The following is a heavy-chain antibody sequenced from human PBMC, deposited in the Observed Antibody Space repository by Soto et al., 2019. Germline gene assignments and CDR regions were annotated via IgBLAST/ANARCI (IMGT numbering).Heavy chain of an antibody. CDR1: GFTFDDYA. J-gene: IGHJ1*01. CDR2: INWNSGSI. V-gene: IGHV3-9*01. CDR3: VKDESINWYSGHFRH. D-gene: IGHD6-13*01. Sequence: LRLSCAASGFTFDDYAMHRVRQVPGKGLEWVSGINWNSGSIGYGDSVEGRFAISRDNAKNSLHLQMNSLSAEDTAFYYCVKDESINWYSGHFRHWGQGTLVTVSS.